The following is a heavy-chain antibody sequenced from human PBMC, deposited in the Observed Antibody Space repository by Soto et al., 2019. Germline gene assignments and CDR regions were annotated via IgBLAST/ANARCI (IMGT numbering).Heavy chain of an antibody. Sequence: GSLRLSCAASGFTFSSYGMHWVRQAPGKGLEWVAVISYDGSNKYYADSVKGQFTISRDNSKNTLYLQMNSLRAEDTAVYYCAKDQSGYSSGFLDYWGQGTLVTVSS. CDR3: AKDQSGYSSGFLDY. J-gene: IGHJ4*02. CDR2: ISYDGSNK. CDR1: GFTFSSYG. V-gene: IGHV3-30*18. D-gene: IGHD6-19*01.